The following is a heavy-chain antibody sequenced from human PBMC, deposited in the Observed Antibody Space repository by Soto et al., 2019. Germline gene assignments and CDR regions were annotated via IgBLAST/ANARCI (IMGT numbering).Heavy chain of an antibody. CDR2: IWYDGSNK. CDR1: GFTFSSYG. Sequence: PGGSLRLSCAASGFTFSSYGMHWVRQAPGKGLEWVAVIWYDGSNKYYTDSVKGRFTISRDNSKNTLYLQMNSLRAEDTAVYYCAKDPGALRWSAEHYYFDYWGRGTLVTVSS. D-gene: IGHD6-13*01. CDR3: AKDPGALRWSAEHYYFDY. J-gene: IGHJ4*02. V-gene: IGHV3-30*02.